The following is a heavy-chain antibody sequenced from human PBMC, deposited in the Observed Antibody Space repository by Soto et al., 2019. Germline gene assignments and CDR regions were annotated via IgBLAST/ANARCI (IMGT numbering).Heavy chain of an antibody. D-gene: IGHD4-4*01. J-gene: IGHJ4*02. CDR1: GFTFDTYA. V-gene: IGHV3-23*01. CDR3: ARVDGAYSNFHY. CDR2: ISGSGGST. Sequence: EVQLLESGGGLVRPGGSLRLSCAASGFTFDTYAMSWVRQAPGKGLEWVSAISGSGGSTYYADSVKGRFTISRDNSKNTLYLQMNSLRAEDTAIYYCARVDGAYSNFHYWVQGTLVTVSS.